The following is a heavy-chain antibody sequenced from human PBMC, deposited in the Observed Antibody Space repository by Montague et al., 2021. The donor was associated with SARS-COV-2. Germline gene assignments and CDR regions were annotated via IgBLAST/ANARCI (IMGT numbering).Heavy chain of an antibody. Sequence: SETLSLTCTVSGDSITNNYYWGWIRQPPGKGLGWIGTIYHSGTTYYNPSLKSRVTISVDTSNNQFSLKLTSVTAADTAVYYCARRHIVASNRASDYWGQGTLVTVSS. CDR3: ARRHIVASNRASDY. CDR1: GDSITNNYY. CDR2: IYHSGTT. J-gene: IGHJ4*02. D-gene: IGHD2-21*01. V-gene: IGHV4-38-2*02.